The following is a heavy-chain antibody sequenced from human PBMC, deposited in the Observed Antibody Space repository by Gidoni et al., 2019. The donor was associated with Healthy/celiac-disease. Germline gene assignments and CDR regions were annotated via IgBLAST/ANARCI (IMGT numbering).Heavy chain of an antibody. Sequence: EVQLVQPGAEVTKPGEALKIACKGSGYCFHSYWLGWLRQLPGKGLEWMGIIYPGDSDTRYSPSFQGQVTISADKSISTAYLQWSSLKASDTAMYYCARLPTQSDAFDIWGQGTMVTVSS. D-gene: IGHD4-4*01. CDR2: IYPGDSDT. CDR3: ARLPTQSDAFDI. CDR1: GYCFHSYW. V-gene: IGHV5-51*01. J-gene: IGHJ3*02.